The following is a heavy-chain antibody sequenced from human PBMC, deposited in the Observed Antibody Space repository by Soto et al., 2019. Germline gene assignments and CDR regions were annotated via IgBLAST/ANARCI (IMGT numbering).Heavy chain of an antibody. D-gene: IGHD3-10*01. J-gene: IGHJ6*02. CDR3: ARDPQAWFGKFYNYYYYYGMDV. Sequence: ASVKVSFKASGYTFTSYGISWVRQAPGQGLEWMGWISAYNGNTNYAQKLQGRVTMTTDTSTSTAYMELRSLRSDDTAVYYCARDPQAWFGKFYNYYYYYGMDVWGQGTTVTVSS. CDR1: GYTFTSYG. CDR2: ISAYNGNT. V-gene: IGHV1-18*01.